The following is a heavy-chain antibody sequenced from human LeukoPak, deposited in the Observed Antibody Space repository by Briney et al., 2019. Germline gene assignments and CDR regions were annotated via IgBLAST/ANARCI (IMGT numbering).Heavy chain of an antibody. D-gene: IGHD1-26*01. J-gene: IGHJ4*02. CDR3: AKGYRGKYDY. Sequence: GGSLRLSCAASGFTFSNYAMTWVRQAPGKGLEWVSAITDRGGDTYYGDSVKGRFTISRDNSKNKLYLQMNSLRAEDTAVYYCAKGYRGKYDYWGQGTLVTVSS. CDR2: ITDRGGDT. CDR1: GFTFSNYA. V-gene: IGHV3-23*01.